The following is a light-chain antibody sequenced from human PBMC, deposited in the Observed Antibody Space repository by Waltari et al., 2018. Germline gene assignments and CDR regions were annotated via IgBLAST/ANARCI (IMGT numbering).Light chain of an antibody. CDR2: AVS. J-gene: IGLJ2*01. CDR3: SSYAGSSKGV. CDR1: SSDVGNYKR. Sequence: QSALTQPASVSGSPGQSITISCTGTSSDVGNYKRVSWYQQPPGKAPKLMIYAVSKRPAGVSERFSGSKSGDMASLTISGLHPEDEAEYFCSSYAGSSKGVFGGGTKVTVL. V-gene: IGLV2-23*02.